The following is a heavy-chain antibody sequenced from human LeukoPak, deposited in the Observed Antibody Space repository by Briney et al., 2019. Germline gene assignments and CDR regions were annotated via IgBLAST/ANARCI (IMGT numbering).Heavy chain of an antibody. Sequence: AGGSLRLSCAASGFTVSSNYMSWVRQAPGKGLEWVSVIYSGGSTYYADSVKGRFTISRDNSKNTLHLQMNSLRAEDTAVYYCARFGTYCGGDCYFDYWGQGTLVTVSS. CDR2: IYSGGST. D-gene: IGHD2-21*02. J-gene: IGHJ4*02. CDR1: GFTVSSNY. V-gene: IGHV3-53*01. CDR3: ARFGTYCGGDCYFDY.